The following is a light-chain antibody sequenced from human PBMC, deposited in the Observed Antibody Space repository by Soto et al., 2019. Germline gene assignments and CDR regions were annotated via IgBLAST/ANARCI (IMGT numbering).Light chain of an antibody. CDR1: SSDVGGYNY. J-gene: IGLJ1*01. Sequence: QSVLTQPPSASGSPGQSVTISCTGSSSDVGGYNYVSWYQQHPGKAPTLMIYEVNKRPSGVPDRFSGSKSGSTASLTVSGLQAEDEADYYCSSYAGSTVFVFGTGTKVTV. V-gene: IGLV2-8*01. CDR3: SSYAGSTVFV. CDR2: EVN.